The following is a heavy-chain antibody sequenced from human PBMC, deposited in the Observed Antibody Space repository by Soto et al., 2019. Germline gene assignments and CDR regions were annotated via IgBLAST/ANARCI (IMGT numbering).Heavy chain of an antibody. CDR2: ISNSGST. CDR3: ARGLYDSSGYYYEWFDP. V-gene: IGHV4-59*01. Sequence: SEALCVTCTVSGGFISRYCWHLSRQPPGKGLEWIGYISNSGSTNYSPSLKSRVTISRDTSKNQFSLKLSSVTAADTAVYYCARGLYDSSGYYYEWFDPRGQGTLVTVS. J-gene: IGHJ5*02. D-gene: IGHD3-22*01. CDR1: GGFISRYC.